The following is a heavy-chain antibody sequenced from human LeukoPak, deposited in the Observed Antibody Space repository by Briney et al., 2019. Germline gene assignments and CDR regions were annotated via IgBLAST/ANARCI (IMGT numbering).Heavy chain of an antibody. V-gene: IGHV4-34*01. Sequence: PSETLSLTCAVYGGSFSTYYWSWIRQPPGKGLEWIGEINHSGSTTYNPSLKSRVTISVDTSKNQFSLKLTSVTAADTAVYYCARAPPDYDFWSGYYGYWGQGTLVTVSS. D-gene: IGHD3-3*01. CDR3: ARAPPDYDFWSGYYGY. CDR2: INHSGST. CDR1: GGSFSTYY. J-gene: IGHJ4*02.